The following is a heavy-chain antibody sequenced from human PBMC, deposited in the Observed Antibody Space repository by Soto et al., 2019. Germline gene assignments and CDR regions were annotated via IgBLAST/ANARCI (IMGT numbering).Heavy chain of an antibody. CDR3: AKDRGTLAAAGDSFDY. V-gene: IGHV3-23*01. CDR2: ISGSGGST. J-gene: IGHJ4*02. Sequence: GGSLRLSCAASGFTFSSYAMSWVRQAPGKGLEWVSAISGSGGSTYYADSVKGRFTISRDNSKKTLYLQMNSLRAEDTAVYYCAKDRGTLAAAGDSFDYWGQGTLVTVSS. D-gene: IGHD6-13*01. CDR1: GFTFSSYA.